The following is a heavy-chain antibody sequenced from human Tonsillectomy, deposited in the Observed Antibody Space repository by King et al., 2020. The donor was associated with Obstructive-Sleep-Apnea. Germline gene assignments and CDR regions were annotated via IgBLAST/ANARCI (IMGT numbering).Heavy chain of an antibody. Sequence: VQLQQWGAGLLKPSETLSLTCAVYGGSFSGYYWSWIRQPPGKGLEWIGEINHSGSTNYNPSLKSRVTISVDTSKNQFSLKLSSATAADTAVYYCARDSGIAAAGIGYWGQGTLVTVSS. CDR3: ARDSGIAAAGIGY. J-gene: IGHJ4*02. D-gene: IGHD6-13*01. CDR1: GGSFSGYY. V-gene: IGHV4-34*01. CDR2: INHSGST.